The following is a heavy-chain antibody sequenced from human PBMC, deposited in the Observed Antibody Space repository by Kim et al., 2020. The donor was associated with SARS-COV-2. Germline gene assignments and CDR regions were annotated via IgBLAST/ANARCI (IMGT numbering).Heavy chain of an antibody. CDR1: GFTFSSYS. D-gene: IGHD6-19*01. CDR3: ARACSIVWGFVCY. J-gene: IGHJ4*02. V-gene: IGHV3-21*01. CDR2: ISSSSSYI. Sequence: GGSLRLSCAASGFTFSSYSINWVRQAPGKGLEWVSSISSSSSYINYADSVKGRFTISRDNSKNSLYLQMNSLIAEDTTVYYCARACSIVWGFVCYWGQ.